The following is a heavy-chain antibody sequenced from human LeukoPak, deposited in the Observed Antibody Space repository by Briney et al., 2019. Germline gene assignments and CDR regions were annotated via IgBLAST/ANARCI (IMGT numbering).Heavy chain of an antibody. CDR2: ISYDGSNK. V-gene: IGHV3-30*04. D-gene: IGHD1-26*01. CDR1: GFTFSSYA. Sequence: GGSLRLSCAASGFTFSSYAMHWVRQAPGKGLEWVAVISYDGSNKYYADSVKGRFTISRDNSKNTLYLQMNGLRAEDTAVYYCARDPPGGDLFYYYYGMDVWGQGTTVTVSS. J-gene: IGHJ6*02. CDR3: ARDPPGGDLFYYYYGMDV.